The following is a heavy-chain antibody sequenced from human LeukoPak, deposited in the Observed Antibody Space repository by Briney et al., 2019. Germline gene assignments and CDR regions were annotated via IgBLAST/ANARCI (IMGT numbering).Heavy chain of an antibody. V-gene: IGHV4-39*01. D-gene: IGHD2-2*01. CDR2: IYYGGST. J-gene: IGHJ4*02. CDR3: ASSSTFYSFDY. CDR1: GGSISSSSYY. Sequence: PSETLSLTCPVSGGSISSSSYYWGWLRQPPGKGLEWIGSIYYGGSTYYNPSLKSRVTISVDTSKNQFSLKLSSVTAADTAVYYCASSSTFYSFDYWGQGTLVTVSS.